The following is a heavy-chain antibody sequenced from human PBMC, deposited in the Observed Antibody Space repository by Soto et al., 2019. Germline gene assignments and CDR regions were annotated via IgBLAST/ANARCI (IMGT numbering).Heavy chain of an antibody. V-gene: IGHV4-59*01. Sequence: NPSETLSLTCTVSGGSISSYYWSWIRQPPGKGLEWIGYIYYSGTTNYNPSLKSRVTISVDTSKNQFSLKLSSVTAADTAVYYCATQRLGYGYIEDYWGQGTLVTVSS. D-gene: IGHD5-18*01. CDR2: IYYSGTT. J-gene: IGHJ4*02. CDR3: ATQRLGYGYIEDY. CDR1: GGSISSYY.